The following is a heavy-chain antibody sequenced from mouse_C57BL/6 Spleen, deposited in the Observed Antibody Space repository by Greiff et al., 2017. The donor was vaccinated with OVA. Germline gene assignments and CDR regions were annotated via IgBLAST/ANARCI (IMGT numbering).Heavy chain of an antibody. Sequence: EVQRVESGPGLVKPSQSLSLTCSVTGYSITSGYYWNWIRQFPGNKLEWMGYISYDGSNNYNPSLKNRISITRDTSKNQFFLKLNSVTTEDTATYYCARGLGRDAMDYWGQGTSVTVSS. CDR1: GYSITSGYY. V-gene: IGHV3-6*01. D-gene: IGHD4-1*01. CDR2: ISYDGSN. J-gene: IGHJ4*01. CDR3: ARGLGRDAMDY.